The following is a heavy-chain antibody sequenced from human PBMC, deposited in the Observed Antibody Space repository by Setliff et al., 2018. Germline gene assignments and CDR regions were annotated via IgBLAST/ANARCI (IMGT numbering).Heavy chain of an antibody. CDR3: ARAPRYFDPTGSYFDY. V-gene: IGHV4-39*07. CDR2: MYYGGGGST. CDR1: GASVSGNSYY. J-gene: IGHJ4*02. D-gene: IGHD3-9*01. Sequence: SETLSLTCTVSGASVSGNSYYWGWIRQPPGKGLEWIGSMYYGGGGSTYYNASLKSRVTISVDTSKNQCSLKLNSVTAADTAVYYCARAPRYFDPTGSYFDYWGQGTLVTVSS.